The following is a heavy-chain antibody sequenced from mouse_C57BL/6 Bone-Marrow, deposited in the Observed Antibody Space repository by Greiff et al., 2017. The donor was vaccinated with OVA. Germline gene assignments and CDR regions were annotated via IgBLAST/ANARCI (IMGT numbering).Heavy chain of an antibody. CDR3: TTGLLRSYYFDY. D-gene: IGHD1-1*01. V-gene: IGHV14-4*01. CDR1: GFNIKDDY. Sequence: VQLQQSGAELVRPGASVKLSCTASGFNIKDDYMHWVKQRPEQGLEWIGWIDPENGDTDYASKFQGKATMTADTSSNTAYLQLSSLTSEDTAVYYCTTGLLRSYYFDYWGQGTTLTVSA. CDR2: IDPENGDT. J-gene: IGHJ2*01.